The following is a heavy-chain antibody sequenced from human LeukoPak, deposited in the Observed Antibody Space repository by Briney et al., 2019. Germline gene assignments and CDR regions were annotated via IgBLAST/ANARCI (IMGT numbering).Heavy chain of an antibody. CDR2: IYNSGIT. Sequence: SETLSLTCTVSGGSVSSHFWSWIRQPPGKGLEWIGYIYNSGITNYNPSLKSRVTMSVDTSKNQFSLVLRSVTAADTAVYYCARDHLPAGAPGYYMDVWGKGTTVNVSS. V-gene: IGHV4-59*02. J-gene: IGHJ6*03. CDR3: ARDHLPAGAPGYYMDV. CDR1: GGSVSSHF. D-gene: IGHD4/OR15-4a*01.